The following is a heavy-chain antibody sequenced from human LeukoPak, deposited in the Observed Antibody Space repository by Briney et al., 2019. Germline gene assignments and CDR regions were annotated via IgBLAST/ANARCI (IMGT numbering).Heavy chain of an antibody. CDR1: GGSISSYY. D-gene: IGHD3-22*01. J-gene: IGHJ3*02. V-gene: IGHV4-4*07. CDR2: IYTSGST. Sequence: SETLSLTCTVSGGSISSYYWSWIRQPAGKGLEWIGRIYTSGSTNYNPSLKSRVTMSVDTSKNQFSLKLSSVTAADTAVYYCARENSSGYSRIGAFDIWGQGTMVTVSS. CDR3: ARENSSGYSRIGAFDI.